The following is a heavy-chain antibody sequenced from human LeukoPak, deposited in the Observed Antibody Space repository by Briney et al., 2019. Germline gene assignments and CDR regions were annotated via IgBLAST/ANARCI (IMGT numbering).Heavy chain of an antibody. CDR1: GFTFSSYS. J-gene: IGHJ3*02. Sequence: GSLRLSCAASGFTFSSYSMNWVRQAPGKVLEWVSSISSSSSYIYYADSVKGRFTISRDNAKNSLYLQMNSLRAEDTAVYYCARDPEAVAGTVRRDAFDIWGQGTMVTVSS. D-gene: IGHD6-19*01. CDR2: ISSSSSYI. V-gene: IGHV3-21*01. CDR3: ARDPEAVAGTVRRDAFDI.